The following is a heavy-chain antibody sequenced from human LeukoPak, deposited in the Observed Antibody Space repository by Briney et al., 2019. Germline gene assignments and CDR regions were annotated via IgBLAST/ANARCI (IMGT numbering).Heavy chain of an antibody. CDR3: GRAFPPLRTAAAGDY. Sequence: GGSLRLSCAVSGFTFSSYSMNWVRQAPGKGLEWVSYISSGSSTIYYADSVKGRFTISRDNAKNSLYLQMDSLRAEDTAVYFCGRAFPPLRTAAAGDYWGQGTLVTVSS. J-gene: IGHJ4*02. V-gene: IGHV3-48*04. CDR1: GFTFSSYS. CDR2: ISSGSSTI. D-gene: IGHD6-13*01.